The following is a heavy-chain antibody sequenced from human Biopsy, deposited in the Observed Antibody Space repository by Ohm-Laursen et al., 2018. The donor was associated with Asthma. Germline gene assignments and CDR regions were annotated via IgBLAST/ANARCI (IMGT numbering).Heavy chain of an antibody. CDR2: FYYIGST. V-gene: IGHV4-30-4*08. CDR3: ARRGGVRRYFDY. CDR1: GGSISSGAYY. D-gene: IGHD3-16*01. J-gene: IGHJ4*02. Sequence: SQTLSLTCTVSGGSISSGAYYWSWVRQPPGKGLGWLGYFYYIGSTYYNPSLKSRVAISLGTSKNQFPLKLSSVTAADTAVYFCARRGGVRRYFDYWGQGTLVTVSS.